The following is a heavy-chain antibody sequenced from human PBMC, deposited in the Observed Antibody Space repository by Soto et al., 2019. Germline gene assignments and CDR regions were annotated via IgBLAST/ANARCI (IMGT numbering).Heavy chain of an antibody. CDR1: GSPISSYY. CDR2: IYYTGTT. V-gene: IGHV4-59*08. J-gene: IGHJ4*02. Sequence: ASETLSLTCTVSGSPISSYYWSWFRQPPGRGLEWVGYIYYTGTTTYNPSLTSRVTISLDTSRSQFSLKLKSATAADTAVYYCAYYWSKQGITHTVIDFWGLGTLVTVSS. CDR3: AYYWSKQGITHTVIDF. D-gene: IGHD2-8*01.